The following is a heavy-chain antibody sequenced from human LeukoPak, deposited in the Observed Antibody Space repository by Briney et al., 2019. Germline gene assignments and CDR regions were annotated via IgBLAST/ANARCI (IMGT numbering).Heavy chain of an antibody. D-gene: IGHD2-8*01. Sequence: GGSLRLSCAASRFTFSSYGMHWVRQAPGKGLEWVAYIQYDGSNEQYADSVKGRFSISRDSSKNILYLQMNSLRAEDTAVYYCAKDRCSNGVGCYYYYMDVWGKGTTVTVSS. J-gene: IGHJ6*03. CDR2: IQYDGSNE. CDR3: AKDRCSNGVGCYYYYMDV. CDR1: RFTFSSYG. V-gene: IGHV3-30*02.